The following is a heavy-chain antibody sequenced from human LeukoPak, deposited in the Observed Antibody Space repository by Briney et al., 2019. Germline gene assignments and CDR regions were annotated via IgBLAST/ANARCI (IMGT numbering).Heavy chain of an antibody. V-gene: IGHV3-30*18. CDR2: ISYDGSNK. CDR1: GFTFSSYG. CDR3: AKDRAGEASTDY. J-gene: IGHJ4*02. Sequence: GRSLRLSCAAPGFTFSSYGMHWVRQAPGKGLEWVAVISYDGSNKYYADSVKGRFTISRDNSKNTLYLQMNSLRAEDTAVYYCAKDRAGEASTDYWGQGTLVTVSS.